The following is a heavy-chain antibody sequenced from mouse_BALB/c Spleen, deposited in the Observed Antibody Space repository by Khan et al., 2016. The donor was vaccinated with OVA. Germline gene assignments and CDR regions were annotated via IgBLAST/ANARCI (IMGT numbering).Heavy chain of an antibody. Sequence: QVQLKQSGPGLVQPSQSLSITCTVSGFSLTSYGVHWVRQSPGKGLEWLGLIWSSSSTDYNATFISRLSISKDNSKSQVFFKMNSLQANDTAIYDCARNRNGYFDYWGQGTTLTVSS. D-gene: IGHD1-1*02. CDR2: IWSSSST. CDR3: ARNRNGYFDY. J-gene: IGHJ2*01. CDR1: GFSLTSYG. V-gene: IGHV2-2*02.